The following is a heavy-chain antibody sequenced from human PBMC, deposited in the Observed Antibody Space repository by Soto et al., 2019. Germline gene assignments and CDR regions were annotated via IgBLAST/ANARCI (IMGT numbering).Heavy chain of an antibody. CDR2: INPFDGSR. J-gene: IGHJ4*02. CDR1: GYIFTSYY. CDR3: SRVDPGETSPFDH. V-gene: IGHV1-46*03. Sequence: QVELVQSGAEVKKPGASVKVSCKASGYIFTSYYLHWVRQAPGQGLEWMGWINPFDGSRMFAQSFQGRVTFTRHTSTSTVYMELSGLRSDDTAVYYCSRVDPGETSPFDHWGQGTLVTVSS. D-gene: IGHD3-10*01.